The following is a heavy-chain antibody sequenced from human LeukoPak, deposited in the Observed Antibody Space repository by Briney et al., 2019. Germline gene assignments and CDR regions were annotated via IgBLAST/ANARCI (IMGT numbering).Heavy chain of an antibody. CDR3: TKDLKYYGMDV. Sequence: GGSLRPSCAASGFTFSSYAMSWVRQAPGKGLEWVSGISGSGGSTFYADSVKGRFTISRDNSKNTLYMQMNSLRAEDTAVYYCTKDLKYYGMDVWGQGTTATVPS. J-gene: IGHJ6*02. CDR1: GFTFSSYA. CDR2: ISGSGGST. V-gene: IGHV3-23*01.